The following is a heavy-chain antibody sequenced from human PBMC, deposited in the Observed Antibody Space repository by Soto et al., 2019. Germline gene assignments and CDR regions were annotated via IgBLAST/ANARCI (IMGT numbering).Heavy chain of an antibody. CDR1: GFTFNNYG. J-gene: IGHJ4*02. CDR2: VSKSDYT. CDR3: AREDSIIIPAVSDF. Sequence: PLGSLRLSCVVSGFTFNNYGINWVRQAPGKGLEWVSTVSKSDYTYYSDSVKGRFTISRDNAKNTVSLQMNTLRAEDTAVYYCAREDSIIIPAVSDFWGQGTLVTVSS. D-gene: IGHD2-2*01. V-gene: IGHV3-21*04.